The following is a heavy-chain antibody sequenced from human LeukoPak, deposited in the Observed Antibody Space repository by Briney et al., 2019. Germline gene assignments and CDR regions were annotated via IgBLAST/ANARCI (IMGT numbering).Heavy chain of an antibody. CDR3: ASGYFGDAFDV. V-gene: IGHV4-59*08. J-gene: IGHJ3*01. Sequence: SETLSLTCTVSGGSISSYYWSWIRQPPGKGLEWIGYIYYTGTTNYNPSLKSRVTTSVDISKNHFSLKLSSVTAADTAVYYCASGYFGDAFDVWGQGTMVTVSS. CDR1: GGSISSYY. CDR2: IYYTGTT. D-gene: IGHD3-9*01.